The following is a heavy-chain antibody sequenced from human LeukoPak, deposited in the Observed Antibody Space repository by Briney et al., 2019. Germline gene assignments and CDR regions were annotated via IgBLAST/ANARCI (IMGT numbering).Heavy chain of an antibody. V-gene: IGHV5-51*01. CDR1: GCSFTSYW. CDR2: IYPGDSDT. Sequence: GEALQISCQGSGCSFTSYWIGWVRQLPGKGLVWMGIIYPGDSDTRYYPSFQGQGTISAAKSISTAYLQWSSLKASDTAMYYCARLKGYTYVGELSYWGQGTLVTVSS. CDR3: ARLKGYTYVGELSY. D-gene: IGHD3-16*01. J-gene: IGHJ4*02.